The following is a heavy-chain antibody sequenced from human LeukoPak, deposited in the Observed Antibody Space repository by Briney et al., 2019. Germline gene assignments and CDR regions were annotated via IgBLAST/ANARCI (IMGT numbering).Heavy chain of an antibody. CDR3: ARPVL. CDR2: INRKSGVT. CDR1: GYTFTGYY. Sequence: ASVKLSCTASGYTFTGYYIHWLRRAPGHRLKWMGWINRKSGVTNYAQQFQGSAATARDTSISPGYMVLCRRRSDDSVVYYRARPVLWG. J-gene: IGHJ2*01. V-gene: IGHV1-2*02.